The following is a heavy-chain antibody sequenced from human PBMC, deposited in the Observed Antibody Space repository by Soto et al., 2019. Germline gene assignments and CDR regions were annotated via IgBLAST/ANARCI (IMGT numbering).Heavy chain of an antibody. Sequence: SETLSRTCPVSGGSISSCDYYWSWIRQPPGKVLEWIGYIYYSGSTYYNPSLKSRVTISVDTSKNQFSLKLSAVTAADTAVYYCARAHDFWCVRQQPIDSWGQGTLVTVSS. CDR3: ARAHDFWCVRQQPIDS. CDR2: IYYSGST. D-gene: IGHD3-3*01. CDR1: GGSISSCDYY. V-gene: IGHV4-30-4*01. J-gene: IGHJ4*02.